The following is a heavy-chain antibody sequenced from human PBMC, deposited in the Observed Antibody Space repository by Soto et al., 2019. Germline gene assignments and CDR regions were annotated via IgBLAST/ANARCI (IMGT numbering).Heavy chain of an antibody. Sequence: ASVKVSCKASGYTFTSYGISWVRQAPGQGLEWMGWISAYNGNTNYAQKLQGRVTMTTDTSTSTAYMELRSLRSDDTAVYYCVRDPVAVAGPPSGTWGQGTLVTVSS. CDR3: VRDPVAVAGPPSGT. D-gene: IGHD6-19*01. CDR1: GYTFTSYG. J-gene: IGHJ5*02. V-gene: IGHV1-18*01. CDR2: ISAYNGNT.